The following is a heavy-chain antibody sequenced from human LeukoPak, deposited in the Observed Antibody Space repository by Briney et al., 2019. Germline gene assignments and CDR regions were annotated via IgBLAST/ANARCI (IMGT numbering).Heavy chain of an antibody. CDR3: AKDGGLWVSAHWGDS. D-gene: IGHD7-27*01. CDR2: ITTGDGNT. CDR1: GFTFSSYA. V-gene: IGHV3-23*01. J-gene: IGHJ4*02. Sequence: GGSLRLSCAASGFTFSSYAMTWVRQAPGKGLKWVSTITTGDGNTYYADSVKGRFTVSRDDSKNTLYLQMNSLRAEDTAVYYCAKDGGLWVSAHWGDSWGRGTLVTVSS.